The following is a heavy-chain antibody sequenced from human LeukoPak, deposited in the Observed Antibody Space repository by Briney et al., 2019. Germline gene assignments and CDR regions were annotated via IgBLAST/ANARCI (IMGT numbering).Heavy chain of an antibody. Sequence: GGSLRLSCAASGFTFSSYAMSWVRQAPGKGLEWVSAISGSGGSTYYADSVKGRFTISRDNSKNTLYLQLNNLRAEDTAMYYCARGYCTGGICPHYYFDYWGRGTLVTVSS. CDR1: GFTFSSYA. CDR2: ISGSGGST. D-gene: IGHD2-15*01. V-gene: IGHV3-23*01. J-gene: IGHJ4*02. CDR3: ARGYCTGGICPHYYFDY.